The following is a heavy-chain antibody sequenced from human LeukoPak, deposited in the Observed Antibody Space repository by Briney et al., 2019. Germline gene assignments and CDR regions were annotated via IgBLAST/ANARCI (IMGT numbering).Heavy chain of an antibody. D-gene: IGHD3-9*01. J-gene: IGHJ4*02. V-gene: IGHV3-21*01. CDR1: GFTFSNYW. Sequence: GGSLRLSCAASGFTFSNYWMNWVRQAPGKRLEWVSSISSSSSYIYYADSVKGRFTISRDNAKKSLYLQMNSLRAEDTAVYYCARATTYDILTGFSDYWGQGTLVTVSS. CDR2: ISSSSSYI. CDR3: ARATTYDILTGFSDY.